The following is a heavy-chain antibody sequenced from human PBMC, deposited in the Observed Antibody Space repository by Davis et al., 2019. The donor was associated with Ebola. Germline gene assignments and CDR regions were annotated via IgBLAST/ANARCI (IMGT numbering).Heavy chain of an antibody. CDR1: GFTFDDYA. CDR2: ISWNSGSI. D-gene: IGHD6-6*01. Sequence: LSLTCAASGFTFDDYAMHWVRQAPGKGLEWVSGISWNSGSIGYADSVKGRFTISRDNAKNSLYLQMNSLRAEDTAVYYCAREEEEQLVHYWFDPWGQGTLVTVSS. V-gene: IGHV3-9*01. J-gene: IGHJ5*02. CDR3: AREEEEQLVHYWFDP.